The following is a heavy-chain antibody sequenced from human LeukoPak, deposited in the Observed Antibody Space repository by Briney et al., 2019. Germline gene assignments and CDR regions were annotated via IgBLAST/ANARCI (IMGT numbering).Heavy chain of an antibody. CDR1: GFIFSSYG. CDR3: AKDPTYSGSYVD. D-gene: IGHD1-26*01. Sequence: GGSLRLSCAASGFIFSSYGMHWDRQAPGMGLEWVAFIRYDGSNKYYADSVKGRFTISRDNSKNTLYLQMNSLRAEDTAVYYCAKDPTYSGSYVDWGQGTLVTVSS. J-gene: IGHJ4*02. CDR2: IRYDGSNK. V-gene: IGHV3-30*02.